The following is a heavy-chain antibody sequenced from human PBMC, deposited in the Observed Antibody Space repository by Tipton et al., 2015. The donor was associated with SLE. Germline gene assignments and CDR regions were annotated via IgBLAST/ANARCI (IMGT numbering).Heavy chain of an antibody. J-gene: IGHJ3*02. CDR2: IYPGDSDT. Sequence: VQLVQSGAEVKKPGESLKISCKGSGYSFNTNWIGWVRQMPGKGLEWMGIIYPGDSDTTYSPSFQGQVTISADKSINTAHLQWSSLKASDTAIYYCARRFHLGELSLYGDAFDIWGQGTMVTVSS. CDR3: ARRFHLGELSLYGDAFDI. V-gene: IGHV5-51*03. CDR1: GYSFNTNW. D-gene: IGHD3-16*02.